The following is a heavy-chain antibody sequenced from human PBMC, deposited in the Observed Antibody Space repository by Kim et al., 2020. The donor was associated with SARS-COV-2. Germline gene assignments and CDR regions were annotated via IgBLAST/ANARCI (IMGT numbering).Heavy chain of an antibody. CDR2: ISSSGSTI. D-gene: IGHD3-9*01. Sequence: GGSLRLSCAASGFTFSDYYMSWIRQAPGKGLEWVSYISSSGSTIYYADSVKGRVTISRDNAKNSLYLQMNSLRAEDTAVYYCARAYFDWLLPQYYFDYWGQGTLVTVSS. V-gene: IGHV3-11*01. CDR1: GFTFSDYY. CDR3: ARAYFDWLLPQYYFDY. J-gene: IGHJ4*02.